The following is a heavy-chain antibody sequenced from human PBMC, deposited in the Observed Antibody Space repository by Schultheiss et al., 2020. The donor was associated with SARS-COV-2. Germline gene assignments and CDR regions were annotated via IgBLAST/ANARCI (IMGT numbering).Heavy chain of an antibody. V-gene: IGHV3-11*01. CDR2: ISSSSSTI. Sequence: GESLKISCAASGFTFSDYYMSWIRQAPGKGLEWVSYISSSSSTIYYADSVKGRFTISRDNSKNTLYLQMNSLRAEDTAVYYCAKFLSPYYYYGMDVWGQGTTVTVSS. CDR1: GFTFSDYY. D-gene: IGHD2-21*01. J-gene: IGHJ6*02. CDR3: AKFLSPYYYYGMDV.